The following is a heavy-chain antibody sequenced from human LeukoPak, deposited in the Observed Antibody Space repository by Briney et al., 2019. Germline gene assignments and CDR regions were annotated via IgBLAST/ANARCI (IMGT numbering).Heavy chain of an antibody. V-gene: IGHV3-53*01. CDR2: IYSGTT. CDR1: GFSVSSNS. Sequence: GGSLRLSCTVSGFSVSSNSMSWVRQAPGKGLEWVSFIYSGTTHYSDSVKGRFTISRDNSKNTLYLQMNSLRVEDTAVYYCARLRRGTSRGFDYWGQGTLVTVSS. J-gene: IGHJ4*02. CDR3: ARLRRGTSRGFDY. D-gene: IGHD3-10*01.